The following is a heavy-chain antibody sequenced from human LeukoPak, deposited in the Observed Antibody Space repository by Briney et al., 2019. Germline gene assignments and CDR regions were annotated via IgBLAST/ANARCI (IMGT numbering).Heavy chain of an antibody. CDR3: ARGGDSYVSGSYYAYFDY. Sequence: GGSLRLSCSASGFSFNSYTIHWIRQAPGRGLEWVSLISDNGSNKFYVDSVKGRFTISRDNSKNTMYLQMNSLRPEDTAVYYCARGGDSYVSGSYYAYFDYWGQGTRVTVSS. J-gene: IGHJ4*02. D-gene: IGHD3-10*01. CDR2: ISDNGSNK. V-gene: IGHV3-30*04. CDR1: GFSFNSYT.